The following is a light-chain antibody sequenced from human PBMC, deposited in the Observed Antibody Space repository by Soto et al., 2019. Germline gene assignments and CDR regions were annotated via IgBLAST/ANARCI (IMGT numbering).Light chain of an antibody. CDR2: DVS. J-gene: IGLJ1*01. V-gene: IGLV2-14*01. Sequence: QSALTQPASVSGSPGQSITISCTGTSSDVGGYNYVSWYQQHPGKAPKLIIYDVSNRPSGVSNRFSGSKSGNTASLTISGLQAEDEADYYCRSYTSSSTRRVFGTGTKVTVL. CDR3: RSYTSSSTRRV. CDR1: SSDVGGYNY.